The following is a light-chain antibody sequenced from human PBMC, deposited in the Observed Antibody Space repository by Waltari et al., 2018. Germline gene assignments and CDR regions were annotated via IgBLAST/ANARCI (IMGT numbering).Light chain of an antibody. Sequence: QTVVTQEQSLSVSPGGKVTLTCALSSGPLSHTSHATWYQQTPGHPPRTLVYKGNSRSSGVPDRFSGSILGNKAALTITGAQADDESDYYCALYMGSGIWVFGGGTRLTVL. V-gene: IGLV8-61*01. CDR1: SGPLSHTSH. CDR3: ALYMGSGIWV. J-gene: IGLJ3*02. CDR2: KGN.